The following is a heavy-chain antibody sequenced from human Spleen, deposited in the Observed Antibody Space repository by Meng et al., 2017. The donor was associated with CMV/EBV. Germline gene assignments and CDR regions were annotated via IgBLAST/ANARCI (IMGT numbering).Heavy chain of an antibody. D-gene: IGHD3-3*01. CDR2: IYSGGST. Sequence: GESLKISCAASGFTVSSNYMSWVRQAPGKGLEWVSVIYSGGSTYYADSVKGRFTISRDNAKNSLYLQMNSLRADDTAVYYCVAEHDFWSGYHNWFDPWGQGTLVTVSS. CDR3: VAEHDFWSGYHNWFDP. CDR1: GFTVSSNY. J-gene: IGHJ5*02. V-gene: IGHV3-53*01.